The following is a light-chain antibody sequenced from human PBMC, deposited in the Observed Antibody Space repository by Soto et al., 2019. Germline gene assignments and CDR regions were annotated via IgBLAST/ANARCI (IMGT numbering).Light chain of an antibody. CDR3: SSYTSSSTVV. CDR2: DVS. V-gene: IGLV2-14*01. Sequence: QSALTQPASVSGSPGQSITISCTRTSSDVGGYNYVSWYQQHPGKAPKLMIYDVSNRPSGVSNRLSGSKSGNTASLTISGLQAEDEADYYCSSYTSSSTVVFGGGTKVTVL. J-gene: IGLJ2*01. CDR1: SSDVGGYNY.